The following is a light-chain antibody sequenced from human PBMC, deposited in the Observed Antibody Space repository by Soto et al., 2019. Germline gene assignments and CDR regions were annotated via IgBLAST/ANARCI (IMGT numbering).Light chain of an antibody. V-gene: IGLV2-14*01. Sequence: QSVLTQPASVSGSPGQSITISCTGTSSDVGGYNYVSWYQHHPGKAPKLMIYEVTNRPPGVSNRFSGSKSGNTASLTISGLQAEDEADYYCSSYTSSSTLVFGGGTQLTVL. J-gene: IGLJ2*01. CDR1: SSDVGGYNY. CDR2: EVT. CDR3: SSYTSSSTLV.